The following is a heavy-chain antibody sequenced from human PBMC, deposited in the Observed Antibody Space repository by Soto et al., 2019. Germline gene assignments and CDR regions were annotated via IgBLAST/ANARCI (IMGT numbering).Heavy chain of an antibody. Sequence: PSETLSLTCTVSGGSISSSSYYWGWIRQPPGKGLEWIGSIYYSGSTYYNPSLKSRVTISVDTSKNQFSLKLSSVTAADTAVYYCARRRYYGSGSYFDYWAQGTLVTVSS. CDR2: IYYSGST. CDR3: ARRRYYGSGSYFDY. D-gene: IGHD3-10*01. CDR1: GGSISSSSYY. V-gene: IGHV4-39*01. J-gene: IGHJ4*02.